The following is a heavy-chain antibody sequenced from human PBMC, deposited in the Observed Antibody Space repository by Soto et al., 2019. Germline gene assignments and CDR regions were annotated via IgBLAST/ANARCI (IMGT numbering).Heavy chain of an antibody. J-gene: IGHJ4*02. CDR2: ISWNSGSI. D-gene: IGHD5-12*01. Sequence: PGGSLRLSCAASGFTFHDYAMHWVRQAPGKGLEWVSGISWNSGSIAYADSVKGRFTISRDNAKNSLNLQMNSLRAEDTALYYCAALQSGYDPDYWGQGTLVTVSS. V-gene: IGHV3-9*01. CDR3: AALQSGYDPDY. CDR1: GFTFHDYA.